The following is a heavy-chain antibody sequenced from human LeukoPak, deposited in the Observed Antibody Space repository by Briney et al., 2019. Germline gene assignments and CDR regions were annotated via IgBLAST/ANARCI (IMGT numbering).Heavy chain of an antibody. V-gene: IGHV3-43*01. Sequence: WGSLRLSCAASGFTFEDYSMHWVRQAPGKGLEWVSVISWDGDITYYADSLKGRFTISRDNTKNSLYLQLNSLRTEDTAVYYCAKDRGLRGFSFASLDYWGQGTLVTASS. CDR3: AKDRGLRGFSFASLDY. J-gene: IGHJ4*02. CDR2: ISWDGDIT. CDR1: GFTFEDYS. D-gene: IGHD5-18*01.